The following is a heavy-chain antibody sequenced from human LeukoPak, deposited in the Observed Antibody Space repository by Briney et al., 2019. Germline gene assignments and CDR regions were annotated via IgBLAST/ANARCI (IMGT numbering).Heavy chain of an antibody. CDR2: INPSGGST. Sequence: GASVKVSCKASGYTFTSYYMHWVRQAPGQGLEWMGIINPSGGSTSYAQKFQGRVTMTRDTSTSTVYMELSSLRSEDTAVNYCARVDAAHYFDYWGQGTLVTVSS. CDR3: ARVDAAHYFDY. D-gene: IGHD2-15*01. CDR1: GYTFTSYY. J-gene: IGHJ4*02. V-gene: IGHV1-46*03.